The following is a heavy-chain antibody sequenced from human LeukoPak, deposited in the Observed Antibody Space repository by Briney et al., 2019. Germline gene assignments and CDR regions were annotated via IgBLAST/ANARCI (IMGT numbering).Heavy chain of an antibody. D-gene: IGHD3-22*01. Sequence: GGSLRLSCAASGFTFSSYWMHWVRQAPGKGLVWVSLINSDGSSRNYADSVKGRFTISRDNAKNTLYLQMNSLSAEDTAVYYCAKASDNSGYNPLDYWGQGTLVAVSS. V-gene: IGHV3-74*01. CDR3: AKASDNSGYNPLDY. J-gene: IGHJ4*02. CDR2: INSDGSSR. CDR1: GFTFSSYW.